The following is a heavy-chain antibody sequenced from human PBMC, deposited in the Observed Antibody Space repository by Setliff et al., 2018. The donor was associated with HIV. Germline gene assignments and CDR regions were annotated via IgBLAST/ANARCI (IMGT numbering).Heavy chain of an antibody. D-gene: IGHD3-3*01. V-gene: IGHV4-61*09. CDR3: ARDEAWDFWSGYAGGNYYMDV. J-gene: IGHJ6*03. CDR2: IYTSGST. Sequence: PSEILSLTCTVSGGSISSGSYYWSWIRQPAGKGLEWTGHIYTSGSTNYNPSLKSRVTISVDTSKNQFSLKLSSVTATDTAVYYCARDEAWDFWSGYAGGNYYMDVWGKGTTVTVSS. CDR1: GGSISSGSYY.